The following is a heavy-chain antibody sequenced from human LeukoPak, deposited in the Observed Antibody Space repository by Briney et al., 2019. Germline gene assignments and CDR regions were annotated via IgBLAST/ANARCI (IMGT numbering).Heavy chain of an antibody. CDR2: ISSSSSYI. J-gene: IGHJ4*02. CDR1: GFTFSSYS. CDR3: ARGAYGYYYLVY. Sequence: PGGSLRLSCAASGFTFSSYSMNWVRHAPGKGLEWVSSISSSSSYIYYADSVKGRFTISRDNAKTSLYLQMNSLRAEDTAVYYCARGAYGYYYLVYWGQGTLVTVSS. D-gene: IGHD3-22*01. V-gene: IGHV3-21*01.